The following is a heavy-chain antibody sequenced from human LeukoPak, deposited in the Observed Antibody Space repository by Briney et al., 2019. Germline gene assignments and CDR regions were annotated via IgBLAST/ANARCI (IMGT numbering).Heavy chain of an antibody. J-gene: IGHJ4*02. CDR3: ARNGRRSEGPKPQDY. D-gene: IGHD3-3*01. CDR1: GGTFSSYA. CDR2: IIPIFGTA. V-gene: IGHV1-69*05. Sequence: SVKVSCKASGGTFSSYAISWVRQAPGQGLEWMGGIIPIFGTANYAQKFQGRVTMTTDTSTSTAYMELRSLRSDDTAVYYCARNGRRSEGPKPQDYWGQGTLVTVSS.